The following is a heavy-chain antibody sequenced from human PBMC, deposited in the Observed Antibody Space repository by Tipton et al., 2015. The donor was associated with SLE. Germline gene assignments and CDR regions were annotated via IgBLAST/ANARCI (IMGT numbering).Heavy chain of an antibody. CDR1: GGSINSYY. V-gene: IGHV4-59*01. CDR3: ARGLRGWSYYYYYMDV. CDR2: VGFVYYKGTT. J-gene: IGHJ6*03. Sequence: TLSLTCSVSGGSINSYYWSWIRQPPGKGLEWIGYVGFVYYKGTTNYNPSLKSRVTISGDMSKNQFSLKLSSVTAADTAVYYCARGLRGWSYYYYYMDVWGKGTTVTVSS. D-gene: IGHD3-10*01.